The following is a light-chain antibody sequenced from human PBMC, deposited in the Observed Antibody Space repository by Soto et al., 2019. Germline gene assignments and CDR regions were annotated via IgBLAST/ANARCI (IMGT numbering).Light chain of an antibody. CDR3: QVWDTTSDQGV. V-gene: IGLV3-21*02. CDR2: DDS. J-gene: IGLJ1*01. Sequence: ELTQPPSVSVAPGQTATVTFWGNNVGSKSVHWYQQKPGQAPVLVVYDDSDRPSGIPERFSGSNSGNTATLTISRVEAGDEADYYCQVWDTTSDQGVFGTGTKVTVL. CDR1: NVGSKS.